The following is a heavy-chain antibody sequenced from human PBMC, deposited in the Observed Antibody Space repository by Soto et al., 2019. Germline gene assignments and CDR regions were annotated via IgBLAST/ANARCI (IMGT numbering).Heavy chain of an antibody. CDR2: IIPIFGTA. D-gene: IGHD4-17*01. J-gene: IGHJ1*01. CDR3: ARGNDYGDQEYFQH. Sequence: SVKVSCKASGGTFSSYAISWVRQAPGQGLEWMGGIIPIFGTANYAQKFQGRVTITADESTSTAYMELSSLRSEDTAVYYCARGNDYGDQEYFQHWGQGTLVTVSS. V-gene: IGHV1-69*13. CDR1: GGTFSSYA.